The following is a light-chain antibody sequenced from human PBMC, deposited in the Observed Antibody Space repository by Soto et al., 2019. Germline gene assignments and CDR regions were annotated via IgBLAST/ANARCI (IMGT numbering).Light chain of an antibody. CDR3: CSYAGSVV. V-gene: IGLV2-11*01. J-gene: IGLJ2*01. CDR2: DVS. Sequence: QSALTQPRSVSGSPGQSVTISYTGTSSDVGDYNYVSWYQQYPGKAPKLMIYDVSKRPSGVPDRFSGSKSGNTASLTISGLQAEDEADYYCCSYAGSVVFGGGTKLTVL. CDR1: SSDVGDYNY.